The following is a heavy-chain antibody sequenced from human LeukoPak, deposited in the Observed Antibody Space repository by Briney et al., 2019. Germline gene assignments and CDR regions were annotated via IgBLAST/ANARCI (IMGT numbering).Heavy chain of an antibody. Sequence: GESLKISCKASGSSFTSYWIGWVRQMPGKGLEWMGITYPGDADTRYSPSFQGPVTISADKSISTAYLQWSSLKASDTAMYYCARSGCSSWLNTYYFDYWGQGTLVTVSS. D-gene: IGHD6-13*01. V-gene: IGHV5-51*01. CDR3: ARSGCSSWLNTYYFDY. CDR1: GSSFTSYW. CDR2: TYPGDADT. J-gene: IGHJ4*02.